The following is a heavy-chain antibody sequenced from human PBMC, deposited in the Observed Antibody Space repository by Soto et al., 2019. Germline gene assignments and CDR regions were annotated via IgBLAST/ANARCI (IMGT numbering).Heavy chain of an antibody. CDR2: IIPVFGTT. CDR3: ARSSPYIVVRKPTGNQDYYGMDV. V-gene: IGHV1-69*01. J-gene: IGHJ6*02. D-gene: IGHD2-2*01. CDR1: GGTFSNYT. Sequence: QVQLVQSGAEVKKPGSSVKVFCKASGGTFSNYTIGWVRQAPGQGLEWMGGIIPVFGTTDYEQKVQGRVTITADGSTSTAYMKLSSLRSADTAVYYFARSSPYIVVRKPTGNQDYYGMDVWGQGTTVTVSS.